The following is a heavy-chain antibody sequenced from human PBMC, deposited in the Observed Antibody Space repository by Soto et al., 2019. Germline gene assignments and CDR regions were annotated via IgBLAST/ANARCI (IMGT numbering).Heavy chain of an antibody. CDR1: GFTFINYW. CDR3: ARAVSKGYYYYYYIDV. J-gene: IGHJ6*03. CDR2: INSDGSGT. V-gene: IGHV3-74*01. Sequence: GGSLRLSCAPSGFTFINYWMHWVRQAPGKGLVWVSRINSDGSGTSYADSVKGRFTISRDNAKNTLYLQMNSLRAEDTAVYYCARAVSKGYYYYYYIDVWGKGTTVTVSS.